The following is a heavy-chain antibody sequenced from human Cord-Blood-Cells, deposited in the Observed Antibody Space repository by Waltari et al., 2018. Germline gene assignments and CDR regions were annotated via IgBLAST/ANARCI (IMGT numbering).Heavy chain of an antibody. CDR3: ARVPAIYDFWSGYPGAFDI. J-gene: IGHJ3*02. Sequence: QVQLVQSGAEVKKPGSSVKVSCKASGGTSSSYAISWVRQAPGQGLEWMGGIIPIFGTANDAQKVQGRVTITADESTSTAYMELSSLRSEDTAVYYCARVPAIYDFWSGYPGAFDIWGQGTMVTVSS. CDR1: GGTSSSYA. D-gene: IGHD3-3*01. V-gene: IGHV1-69*01. CDR2: IIPIFGTA.